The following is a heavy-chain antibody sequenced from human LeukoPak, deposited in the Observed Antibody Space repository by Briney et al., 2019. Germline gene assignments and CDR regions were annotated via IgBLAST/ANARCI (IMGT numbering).Heavy chain of an antibody. Sequence: PGGPLKLSCEASGFTFTSYAMGGVRQVPGKGREGVSAISGSGGSTYYADSVKGRFTISRDNSKNTLYLQMNSLRAEDTAVYYCAAYGGNWGSDDYWGQGTLVTVPS. CDR3: AAYGGNWGSDDY. J-gene: IGHJ4*02. D-gene: IGHD4-23*01. CDR2: ISGSGGST. V-gene: IGHV3-23*01. CDR1: GFTFTSYA.